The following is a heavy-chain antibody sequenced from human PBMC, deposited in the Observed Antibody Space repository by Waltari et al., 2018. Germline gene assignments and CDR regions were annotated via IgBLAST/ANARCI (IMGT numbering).Heavy chain of an antibody. CDR1: GGSISSHY. V-gene: IGHV4-59*11. CDR3: ARVTSIAAYTINGYFDY. CDR2: IYYSGST. J-gene: IGHJ4*02. Sequence: QVQLQESGPGLVKPSETLSLTCTVSGGSISSHYWSWIRQPPGKGLEWIGYIYYSGSTNYNPSLKSRVTISVDTSKNQFSLKLSSVTAADTAVYYCARVTSIAAYTINGYFDYWGQGTLVTVSS. D-gene: IGHD6-6*01.